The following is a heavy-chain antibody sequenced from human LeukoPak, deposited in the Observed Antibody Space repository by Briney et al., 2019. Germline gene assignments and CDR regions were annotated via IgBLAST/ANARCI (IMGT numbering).Heavy chain of an antibody. J-gene: IGHJ6*02. D-gene: IGHD3-3*01. CDR3: ARTRPSSDFWSGYYDYYYYGMDV. Sequence: SETLSLTCTVSGGSISSYYWSWIRQPPGKGLEWIGYIYYSGSTNYNPSLKSRVTISVDTSKNQFSLKLSSVTAADTAVYYCARTRPSSDFWSGYYDYYYYGMDVWGQGTTVTVSS. V-gene: IGHV4-59*08. CDR2: IYYSGST. CDR1: GGSISSYY.